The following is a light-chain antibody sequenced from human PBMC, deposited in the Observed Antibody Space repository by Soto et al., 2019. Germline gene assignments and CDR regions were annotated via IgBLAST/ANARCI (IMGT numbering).Light chain of an antibody. V-gene: IGKV1-39*01. CDR3: QQSYSTPYT. J-gene: IGKJ2*01. CDR2: DAS. Sequence: DIQMTQSPSSLFASVGDRVTITCRASQRFIYLNWFQQKPGKAPKLLIYDASSLESGVPSRFSGNQSGTDFTLTISSLQSEEFATYYCQQSYSTPYTFGQGTKLEIK. CDR1: QRFIY.